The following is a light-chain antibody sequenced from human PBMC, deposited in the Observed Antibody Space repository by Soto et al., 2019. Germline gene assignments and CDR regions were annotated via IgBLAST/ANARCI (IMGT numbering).Light chain of an antibody. CDR1: SNDVGSYNY. V-gene: IGLV2-14*01. CDR2: ASS. Sequence: QSALTQPASVSGSPGQSITISCTGTSNDVGSYNYVSWYQHHPGKAPRLVIYASSNRPSGVSHRFSGSRSGNTASLTISGLQAEDEADYYCSSYTSGSTLYVFGTGTKLTVL. CDR3: SSYTSGSTLYV. J-gene: IGLJ1*01.